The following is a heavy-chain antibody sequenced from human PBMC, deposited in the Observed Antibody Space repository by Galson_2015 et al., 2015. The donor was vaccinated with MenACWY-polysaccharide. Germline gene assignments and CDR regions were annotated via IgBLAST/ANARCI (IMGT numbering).Heavy chain of an antibody. CDR1: EFDFSTYW. CDR3: ARGHYDLWSGYRHYYFGLDV. CDR2: INSDETST. J-gene: IGHJ6*01. Sequence: SLRLSCAASEFDFSTYWMHWVRQVPGKGPVWVSRINSDETSTSYADSVKGRFIISRDNAKSTLYLQMNSLRAEDTAVYYCARGHYDLWSGYRHYYFGLDVWGQGTTVTVSS. V-gene: IGHV3-74*01. D-gene: IGHD3-3*01.